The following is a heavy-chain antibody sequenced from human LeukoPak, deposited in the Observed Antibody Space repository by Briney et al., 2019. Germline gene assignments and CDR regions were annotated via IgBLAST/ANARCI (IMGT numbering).Heavy chain of an antibody. J-gene: IGHJ4*02. D-gene: IGHD3-16*02. Sequence: GGSLRLSCAASGFTFSNYGMHWVRQAPGKGLEWVSAMSSTSGHKYYADSVKGRFTISRDNAKNSLYLQMNSLRDEDTAVYYCASSGNYDYVWGSYRYLDYWGQGTLVTVSS. CDR3: ASSGNYDYVWGSYRYLDY. CDR1: GFTFSNYG. V-gene: IGHV3-21*01. CDR2: MSSTSGHK.